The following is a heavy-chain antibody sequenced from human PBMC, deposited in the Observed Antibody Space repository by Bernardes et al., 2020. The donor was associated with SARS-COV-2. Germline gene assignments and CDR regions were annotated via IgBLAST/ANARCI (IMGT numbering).Heavy chain of an antibody. V-gene: IGHV3-72*01. J-gene: IGHJ6*02. D-gene: IGHD3-10*01. CDR3: TKDRGTTVRQGMDV. CDR2: SKTRANSYST. Sequence: DPSMDWVRQAPGQVQEWVGRSKTRANSYSTEYAASVQGRFIISRDDSRTSLYLYMNRLKTEDTAVYYCTKDRGTTVRQGMDVWGQGATVTVSS. CDR1: DPS.